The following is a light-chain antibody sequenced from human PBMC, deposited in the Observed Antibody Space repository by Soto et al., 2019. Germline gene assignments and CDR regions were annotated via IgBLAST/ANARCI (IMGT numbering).Light chain of an antibody. V-gene: IGKV3-20*01. CDR3: QQYGGSPIT. CDR2: GAS. CDR1: QSVGRR. Sequence: EVVLTQSPGTLSLSPGGRATLSCRASQSVGRRLAWYQQRPGQSPRLLISGASMRASGVPVRFIGIGSGTDLTITITRLQPEDCEVYDGQQYGGSPITFGLGTRLENK. J-gene: IGKJ5*01.